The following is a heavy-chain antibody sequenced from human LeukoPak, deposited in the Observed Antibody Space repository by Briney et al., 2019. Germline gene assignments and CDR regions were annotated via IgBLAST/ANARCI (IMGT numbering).Heavy chain of an antibody. Sequence: SETLSLTCAVYGGSFSGYYWSWIRQPPGKGLEWIGEINHSGSTNYNPSLKSRVTISVDTSKNQFSLKLSSVTAADTAVYYCARGYESSSWYTDSSGWGYFDYWGQGTLVTVSS. CDR2: INHSGST. CDR3: ARGYESSSWYTDSSGWGYFDY. D-gene: IGHD6-13*01. CDR1: GGSFSGYY. J-gene: IGHJ4*02. V-gene: IGHV4-34*01.